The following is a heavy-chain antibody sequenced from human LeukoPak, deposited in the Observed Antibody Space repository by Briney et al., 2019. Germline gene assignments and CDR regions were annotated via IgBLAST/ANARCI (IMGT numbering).Heavy chain of an antibody. J-gene: IGHJ5*02. CDR1: GYTFTSYD. CDR2: MNPNSGNT. Sequence: ASVKVSCKASGYTFTSYDINWVRQATGQGLEWMGWMNPNSGNTGYAQKFQGRVTITRNTSISTAYMELSSLRSEDTAVYYCARDIAAAGTFWFDPWGQGTLVTVSS. V-gene: IGHV1-8*03. CDR3: ARDIAAAGTFWFDP. D-gene: IGHD6-13*01.